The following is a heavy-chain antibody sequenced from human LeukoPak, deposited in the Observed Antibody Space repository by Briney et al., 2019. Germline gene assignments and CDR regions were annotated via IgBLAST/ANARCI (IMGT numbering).Heavy chain of an antibody. Sequence: GGSLRLSCAASGFTFSSYGMHWVRQAPGKGLEWVAVIWFGGSNKYYADSVKGRFTISRDNSENTLYLEMNSLRAEDTAVYYCAKDALAYCGGDCYYSIDYWGQGTLVTVSS. D-gene: IGHD2-21*01. CDR3: AKDALAYCGGDCYYSIDY. J-gene: IGHJ4*02. CDR1: GFTFSSYG. V-gene: IGHV3-30*02. CDR2: IWFGGSNK.